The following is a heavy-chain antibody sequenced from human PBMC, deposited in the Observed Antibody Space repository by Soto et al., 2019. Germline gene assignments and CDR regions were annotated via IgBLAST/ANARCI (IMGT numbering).Heavy chain of an antibody. CDR1: GYTFTSYG. CDR3: ARDLGWPMVRGVIVPFDY. CDR2: ISAYNGNT. J-gene: IGHJ4*02. V-gene: IGHV1-18*04. D-gene: IGHD3-10*01. Sequence: QVQLVQYGAEVKKPGASVKVSCKASGYTFTSYGISWVRQAPGQGLEWMGWISAYNGNTNYAQKLQGRVTMTTDTSTSTAYMELRSLRSDETAVYYCARDLGWPMVRGVIVPFDYWGQGTLVTVSS.